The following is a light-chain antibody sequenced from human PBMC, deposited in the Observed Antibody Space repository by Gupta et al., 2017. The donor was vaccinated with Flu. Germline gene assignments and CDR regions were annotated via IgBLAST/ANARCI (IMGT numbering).Light chain of an antibody. CDR1: QSISSY. CDR2: AAS. Sequence: DIQMTQSPSSLSASVGDRVTITCRASQSISSYLNWYQQKPGKAPKLLIYAASSLQSGVPSRFSGSGSGTDFTLPIISLQPEDFATYYCQQSNSTPEAFGQPTKLEIK. V-gene: IGKV1-39*01. CDR3: QQSNSTPEA. J-gene: IGKJ2*01.